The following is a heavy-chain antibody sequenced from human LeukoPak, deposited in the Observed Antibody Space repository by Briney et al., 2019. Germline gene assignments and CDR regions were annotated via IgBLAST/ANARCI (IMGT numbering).Heavy chain of an antibody. CDR1: GFTFSDYY. V-gene: IGHV3-11*04. Sequence: GGSLRLSCAASGFTFSDYYMSWIRQAPGKGLEWVSYISGSGSIIKYADSVKGRFTISRDSAKNSLYLQMNSLRAEDTAMYYCARDSAGNDYWGQGTLVTVSS. D-gene: IGHD6-13*01. J-gene: IGHJ4*02. CDR2: ISGSGSII. CDR3: ARDSAGNDY.